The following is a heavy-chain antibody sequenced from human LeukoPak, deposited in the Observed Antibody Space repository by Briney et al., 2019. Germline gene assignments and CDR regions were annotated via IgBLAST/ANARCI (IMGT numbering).Heavy chain of an antibody. J-gene: IGHJ6*03. D-gene: IGHD2-2*01. Sequence: SETLSLTCTVSGGSISSSSYYWGWIRQPPGKGLEWIGSIYYSGSTYYNPSLKSRVTISVYTSKNQFSLKLSSVTAADTAVYYCARLICSTSCYYYYYYYMDVWGKGTTVTVSS. CDR3: ARLICSTSCYYYYYYYMDV. CDR2: IYYSGST. CDR1: GGSISSSSYY. V-gene: IGHV4-39*01.